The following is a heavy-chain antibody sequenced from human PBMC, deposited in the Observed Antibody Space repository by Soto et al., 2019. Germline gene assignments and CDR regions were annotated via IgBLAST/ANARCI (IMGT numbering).Heavy chain of an antibody. Sequence: SETLSLTCTVSGGSINSGGYYWSWIRQHPGKGLEWIGYIFYSGTTYYNPSLKSRVTISVDTSKNQFSLRLTSVTAADMAVYYCARYGSGTYYPTTFDSWGQGTLVTVS. CDR1: GGSINSGGYY. J-gene: IGHJ4*02. CDR3: ARYGSGTYYPTTFDS. D-gene: IGHD3-10*01. CDR2: IFYSGTT. V-gene: IGHV4-31*03.